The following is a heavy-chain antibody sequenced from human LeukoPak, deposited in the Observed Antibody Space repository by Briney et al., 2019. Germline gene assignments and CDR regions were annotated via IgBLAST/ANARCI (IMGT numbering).Heavy chain of an antibody. CDR1: GYTFTSYD. Sequence: GASVKVSCEASGYTFTSYDFNWVGQATGQRPEWMGWMSPNSGDTGYAQKFQDRVTMTRNTSISTAYMELSSLRSDDTAVYYCARGPPNWGYDYWGPGTLVTVSS. J-gene: IGHJ4*02. V-gene: IGHV1-8*01. CDR2: MSPNSGDT. D-gene: IGHD7-27*01. CDR3: ARGPPNWGYDY.